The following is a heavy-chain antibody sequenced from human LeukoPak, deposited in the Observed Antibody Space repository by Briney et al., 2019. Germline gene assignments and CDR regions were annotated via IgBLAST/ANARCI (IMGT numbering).Heavy chain of an antibody. CDR2: ISGSGGST. Sequence: LPGGSLRLSCAASGFTFSSYAMSWVRQAPGKGLEWVSAISGSGGSTYYADSVKGRFTISRDNSKSTLYLQMNSLRAEDTAVYYCAKQSVAGNVYYFDYWGQGTLVTVSS. V-gene: IGHV3-23*01. CDR1: GFTFSSYA. J-gene: IGHJ4*02. D-gene: IGHD6-19*01. CDR3: AKQSVAGNVYYFDY.